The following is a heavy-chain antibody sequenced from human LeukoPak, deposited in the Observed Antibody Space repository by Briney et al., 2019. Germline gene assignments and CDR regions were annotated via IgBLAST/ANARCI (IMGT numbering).Heavy chain of an antibody. CDR3: ARDPKGGAIDAFDI. J-gene: IGHJ3*02. Sequence: SETLSLTCTVSGGSISSYYWSWIRQPAGKGLEWIGRIYTSGSTNYNPSLKSRVTMSADTSKNQFSLKLSSVTAADTAVYYCARDPKGGAIDAFDIWGQGTMVTVSS. CDR2: IYTSGST. D-gene: IGHD3-16*01. CDR1: GGSISSYY. V-gene: IGHV4-4*07.